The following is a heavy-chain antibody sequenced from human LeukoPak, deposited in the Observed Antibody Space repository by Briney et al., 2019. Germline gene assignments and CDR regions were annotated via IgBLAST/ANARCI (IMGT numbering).Heavy chain of an antibody. J-gene: IGHJ4*02. CDR3: TLGGPIVVLPVAFDY. CDR1: GFTFSSFS. Sequence: GGSLRLSCAASGFTFSSFSMNWVRQAPGKGLEWVSSISSSSSHIYYADSVKGRFTISRDNARKSLFLQMNSLRAEDTATYYCTLGGPIVVLPVAFDYWGQGTLVTVSS. V-gene: IGHV3-21*01. D-gene: IGHD2-2*01. CDR2: ISSSSSHI.